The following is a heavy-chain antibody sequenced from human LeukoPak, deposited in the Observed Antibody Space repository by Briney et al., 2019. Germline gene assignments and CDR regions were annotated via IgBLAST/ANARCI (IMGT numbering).Heavy chain of an antibody. J-gene: IGHJ2*01. D-gene: IGHD6-19*01. Sequence: GGSLRLSCAASGFTFSSYEMNWVRQASGKGLQWLGRIGTKANNYATAYAASVKGRFTISRDDSKNTAYLQMNSLKTEDTAVYFCTRQGLRIPVPGPGHRVDYSYFDLWGRGTLVTVSS. CDR1: GFTFSSYE. CDR3: TRQGLRIPVPGPGHRVDYSYFDL. CDR2: IGTKANNYAT. V-gene: IGHV3-73*01.